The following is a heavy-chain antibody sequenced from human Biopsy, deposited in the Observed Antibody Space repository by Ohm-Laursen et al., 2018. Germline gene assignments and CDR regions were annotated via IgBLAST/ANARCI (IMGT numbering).Heavy chain of an antibody. CDR3: AKDRYNYTPIGGFSMDV. Sequence: SLRLSCTASGISFSRSAMNWARQAPGKGLERVAFIFYDGGNTYYADSVKGRFTISRDNSRDTLYLQMSSLRAEDTAVYYCAKDRYNYTPIGGFSMDVWGQGTTVTVSS. CDR2: IFYDGGNT. D-gene: IGHD5-18*01. CDR1: GISFSRSA. V-gene: IGHV3-30*02. J-gene: IGHJ6*02.